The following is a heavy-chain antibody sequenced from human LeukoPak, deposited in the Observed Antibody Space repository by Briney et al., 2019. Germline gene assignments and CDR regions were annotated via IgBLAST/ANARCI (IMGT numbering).Heavy chain of an antibody. CDR3: AKDLTIQNYYDSSGGTLDAFDI. Sequence: GGSLRLSCAASGFTFSTYVMSWVRQAPGKGLEWVSAISGGGGSTYYADSVKGLFSISRENYKHALYLQMNSLRAEDTAVYYCAKDLTIQNYYDSSGGTLDAFDIWGQGTMVTVS. CDR2: ISGGGGST. D-gene: IGHD3-22*01. J-gene: IGHJ3*02. CDR1: GFTFSTYV. V-gene: IGHV3-23*01.